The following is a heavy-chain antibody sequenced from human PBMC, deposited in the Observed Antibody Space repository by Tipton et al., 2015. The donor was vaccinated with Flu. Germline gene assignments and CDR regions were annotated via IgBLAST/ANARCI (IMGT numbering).Heavy chain of an antibody. D-gene: IGHD2/OR15-2a*01. CDR3: TTDTFYMKGFDP. J-gene: IGHJ5*02. CDR1: GGSISRSM. V-gene: IGHV3-15*01. Sequence: AGLVKPSETLSITCSVSGGSISRSMYYWGWVRQAPGKGLEWVGRIKSKVDGGAVDYATPVKGRFTISRDDSEKILYVQVNSLKTEDTAIYFCTTDTFYMKGFDPWGQGTLVTVSS. CDR2: IKSKVDGGAV.